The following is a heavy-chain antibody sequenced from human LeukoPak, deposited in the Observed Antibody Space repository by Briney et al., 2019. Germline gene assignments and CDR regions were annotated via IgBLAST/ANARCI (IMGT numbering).Heavy chain of an antibody. CDR2: IYYSGST. CDR3: ARLSGEQGDV. V-gene: IGHV4-39*01. Sequence: SETLSLTCTVSGGSISSSTYYWGWIRQPPGKGLEWIGTIYYSGSTYYNPSLKSRVTISVDMSKNQFSLKLSSVTAADTAVYYCARLSGEQGDVWGQGTTVTVSS. D-gene: IGHD3-10*01. CDR1: GGSISSSTYY. J-gene: IGHJ6*02.